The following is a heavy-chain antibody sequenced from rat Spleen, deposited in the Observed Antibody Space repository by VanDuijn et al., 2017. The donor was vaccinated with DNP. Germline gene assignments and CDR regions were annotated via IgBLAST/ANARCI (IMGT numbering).Heavy chain of an antibody. CDR1: GFTFSRFP. J-gene: IGHJ2*01. CDR2: MSASGNTT. Sequence: EVQLVESGGGLVQPGGSLKLSCAASGFTFSRFPMAWVRQAPTQGLEWVAGMSASGNTTHYRDSVKGRLTISRDNARSSLYLQMDSLRSEDTATYYCTMTSAAIWDYWGQGVMVTVSS. V-gene: IGHV5-46*01. CDR3: TMTSAAIWDY. D-gene: IGHD1-2*01.